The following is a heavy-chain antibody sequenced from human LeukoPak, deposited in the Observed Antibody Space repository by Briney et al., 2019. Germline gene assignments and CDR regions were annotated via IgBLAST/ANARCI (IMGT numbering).Heavy chain of an antibody. CDR2: IYYSGST. CDR1: GGSISSGGYY. V-gene: IGHV4-31*03. J-gene: IGHJ4*02. Sequence: SETLSLTCTVSGGSISSGGYYWSWIRQHPGKGLEWIGYIYYSGSTYYNPSLKSRVTISVDTSKNQFSLKLSSVTAADTAVYYCARGGRVGVGYYGSGNYYYNYWGQGTLVTVSS. D-gene: IGHD3-10*01. CDR3: ARGGRVGVGYYGSGNYYYNY.